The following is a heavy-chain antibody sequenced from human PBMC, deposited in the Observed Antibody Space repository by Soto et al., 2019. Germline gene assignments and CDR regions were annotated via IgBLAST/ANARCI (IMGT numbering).Heavy chain of an antibody. Sequence: PGGSLRLSCAASGFTFSSYAMHWVRQAPGKGLEWVAVISYDGSNKYYADSVKGRFTISRDNSKNTLYLQMNSLRAEDTAVYYCARDPDYYDSSGYPVWGQGTTVTVSS. V-gene: IGHV3-30-3*01. CDR3: ARDPDYYDSSGYPV. CDR1: GFTFSSYA. CDR2: ISYDGSNK. J-gene: IGHJ6*02. D-gene: IGHD3-22*01.